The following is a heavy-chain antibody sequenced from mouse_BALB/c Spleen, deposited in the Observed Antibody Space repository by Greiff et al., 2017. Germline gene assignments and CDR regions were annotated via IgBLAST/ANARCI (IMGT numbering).Heavy chain of an antibody. CDR2: ISSGGSYT. Sequence: EVQLVESGGGLVKPGGSLKLSCAASGFTFSSYTMSWVRQTPEKRLEWVATISSGGSYTYYPDSVKGRFTISRDNAKNTLYLQMSSLKSEDTAMYYCTRDRRYDGRDYFDYWGQGTTLTVSS. CDR1: GFTFSSYT. V-gene: IGHV5-6-4*01. CDR3: TRDRRYDGRDYFDY. D-gene: IGHD2-14*01. J-gene: IGHJ2*01.